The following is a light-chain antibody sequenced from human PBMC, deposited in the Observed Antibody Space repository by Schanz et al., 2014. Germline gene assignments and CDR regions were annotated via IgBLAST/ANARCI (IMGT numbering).Light chain of an antibody. J-gene: IGLJ1*01. V-gene: IGLV2-18*02. CDR2: DVS. Sequence: QSALTQPPSVSGSPGQSVTISCTGTSSDVGSYNRVSWYQQPPGTAPKLMIYDVSKRPSGVRDRFSGSKSGNTASLTISGLQAEDEADYYCTSYAGSNNFGVFGTGTKLTVL. CDR3: TSYAGSNNFGV. CDR1: SSDVGSYNR.